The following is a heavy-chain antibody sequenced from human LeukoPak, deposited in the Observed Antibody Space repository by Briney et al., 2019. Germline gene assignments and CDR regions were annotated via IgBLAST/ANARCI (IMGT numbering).Heavy chain of an antibody. Sequence: PGRSLRLSCVASGFTFSSYWMSWVRQAPGKGLEWVANMKEDGTQKYSVDSVGGRFTISRDDAKNSLYLQMNSLRTEDTAVYYCARGGSAPDYWGQGTLVTVSS. CDR3: ARGGSAPDY. CDR2: MKEDGTQK. V-gene: IGHV3-7*03. CDR1: GFTFSSYW. J-gene: IGHJ4*02. D-gene: IGHD3-10*01.